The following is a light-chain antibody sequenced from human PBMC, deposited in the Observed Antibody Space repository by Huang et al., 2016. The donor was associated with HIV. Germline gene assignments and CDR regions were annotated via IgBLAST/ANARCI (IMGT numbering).Light chain of an antibody. V-gene: IGKV1-39*01. CDR1: QSFSSY. CDR3: QQSYSKPYT. J-gene: IGKJ2*01. CDR2: SAS. Sequence: DIQMTQSPSSLSASVGDSVTITCRANQSFSSYLNWYQQKPGEAPRLLISSASSLHSVVPSRFRCSGSGTDFTLTISSLQPEDFATYYCQQSYSKPYTFGQGTKLEIK.